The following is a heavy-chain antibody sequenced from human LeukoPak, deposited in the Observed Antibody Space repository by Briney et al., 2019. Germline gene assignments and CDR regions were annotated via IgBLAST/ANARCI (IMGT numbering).Heavy chain of an antibody. CDR2: IYYSGST. CDR3: AREEYRGAYYYGMDV. V-gene: IGHV4-31*03. Sequence: PSQTLSLTCTVSGGSISSGGYYWSWIRQHPGKGLEWIGYIYYSGSTYYNPSLKSRVTISVDTSKNQFSLKLSSATAADMAVYYCAREEYRGAYYYGMDVWGQGTTVTVSS. J-gene: IGHJ6*02. D-gene: IGHD1-26*01. CDR1: GGSISSGGYY.